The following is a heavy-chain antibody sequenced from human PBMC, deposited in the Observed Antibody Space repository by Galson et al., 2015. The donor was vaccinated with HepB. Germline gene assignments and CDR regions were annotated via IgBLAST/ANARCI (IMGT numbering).Heavy chain of an antibody. V-gene: IGHV2-5*02. Sequence: PALVKPTQTLTLTCTFSGFSLSTSGVGVGWIRQPPGKALEWLALIYWDDDKRYSPSLKSRLTITKDTSKNQVVLTMTNMDPVDTATYYCAAQPPTYYYGSGSYYFDYWGQGTLVTVSS. J-gene: IGHJ4*02. CDR1: GFSLSTSGVG. D-gene: IGHD3-10*01. CDR3: AAQPPTYYYGSGSYYFDY. CDR2: IYWDDDK.